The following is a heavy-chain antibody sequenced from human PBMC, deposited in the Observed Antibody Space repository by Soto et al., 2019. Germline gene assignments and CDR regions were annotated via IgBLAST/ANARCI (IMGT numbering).Heavy chain of an antibody. CDR1: GGSISSTNW. J-gene: IGHJ4*02. D-gene: IGHD3-22*01. CDR3: ARGGGDYDSSGYYLFDY. V-gene: IGHV4-4*02. CDR2: IYHSGST. Sequence: PSETLSLTCGVSGGSISSTNWWSWVRQPPGKGLEWIGEIYHSGSTNYNPSLKSRVTISVDKSKNQFSLKLSSVTAADTAVYYCARGGGDYDSSGYYLFDYWGQGTLVTVSS.